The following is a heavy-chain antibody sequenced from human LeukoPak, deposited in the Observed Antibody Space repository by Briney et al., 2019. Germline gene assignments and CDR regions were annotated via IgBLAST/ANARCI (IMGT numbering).Heavy chain of an antibody. CDR3: AKDASDYGDYYYGMDV. J-gene: IGHJ6*02. CDR1: GFTFSNYG. V-gene: IGHV3-23*01. Sequence: GGSLRLSCAASGFTFSNYGMSWVRQAPGKGLEWVSAISGSGGSTYYADSVKGRFTISRDNSKNTLYLQMNSLRAEDTAVYYCAKDASDYGDYYYGMDVWGQGTTVTVSS. D-gene: IGHD4-17*01. CDR2: ISGSGGST.